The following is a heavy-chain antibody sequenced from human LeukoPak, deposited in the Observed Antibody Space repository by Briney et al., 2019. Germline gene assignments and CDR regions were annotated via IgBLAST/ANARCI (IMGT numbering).Heavy chain of an antibody. J-gene: IGHJ6*03. Sequence: SETLSLTCTVSGGTISSYYWSWIRQPAGKGLEWIGRIYTSGSTNYNPSLKSRVTMSVDTSKNQFSLKLSSVTAADTAVYYCASLAAAGPYYYYYMDVWGKGTTVTVSS. CDR1: GGTISSYY. D-gene: IGHD6-13*01. V-gene: IGHV4-4*07. CDR2: IYTSGST. CDR3: ASLAAAGPYYYYYMDV.